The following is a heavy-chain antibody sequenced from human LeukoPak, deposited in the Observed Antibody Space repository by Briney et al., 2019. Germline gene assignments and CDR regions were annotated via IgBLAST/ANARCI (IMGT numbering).Heavy chain of an antibody. Sequence: PGGSLRLSCSASGFTFSSYAMHWVRQAPGKGLEYVSAISSNGGSTYYADSVKGRFTISRDNSKNTLYLQMSSLRAEDTAVYYCVEAWGYSSGWTYDAFDIWGQGTMVTVSS. CDR1: GFTFSSYA. D-gene: IGHD6-19*01. J-gene: IGHJ3*02. V-gene: IGHV3-64D*06. CDR2: ISSNGGST. CDR3: VEAWGYSSGWTYDAFDI.